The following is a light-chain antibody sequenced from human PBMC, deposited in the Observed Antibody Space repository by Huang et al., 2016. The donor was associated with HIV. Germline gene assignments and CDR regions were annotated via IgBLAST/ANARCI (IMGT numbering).Light chain of an antibody. CDR2: DAS. J-gene: IGKJ1*01. CDR1: QGLSKY. V-gene: IGKV3-11*01. Sequence: EIVLTQSPDTLSLSPGERATLSCRASQGLSKYLAWYQQKPGQAPRLLIHDASNRATGIPSRFSGSGSGTDFTLTISSLEPEDFAVYYCQQRGDWPWTFGQGARVEIK. CDR3: QQRGDWPWT.